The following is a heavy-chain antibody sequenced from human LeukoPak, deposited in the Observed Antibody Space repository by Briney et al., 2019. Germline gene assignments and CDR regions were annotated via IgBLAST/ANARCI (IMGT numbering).Heavy chain of an antibody. CDR3: AEAYYYDPVDAFDI. CDR2: ISGSGGST. D-gene: IGHD3-22*01. V-gene: IGHV3-23*01. Sequence: PGGSLRLSCAASGFTFSSYAMSWVRQAPGKGLQWVSVISGSGGSTYYADSVKGRYTISRDNSKNTLYLQMSSLRAEDTAIYYCAEAYYYDPVDAFDIWGQGTMVTVSS. CDR1: GFTFSSYA. J-gene: IGHJ3*02.